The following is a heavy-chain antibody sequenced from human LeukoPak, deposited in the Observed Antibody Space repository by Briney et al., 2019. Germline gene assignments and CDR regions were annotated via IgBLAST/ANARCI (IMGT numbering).Heavy chain of an antibody. J-gene: IGHJ4*02. D-gene: IGHD1-26*01. CDR1: GGSISSSSYY. CDR3: ARFVGTSEYYFDY. V-gene: IGHV4-39*07. Sequence: SETLSLTCTVSGGSISSSSYYWGWIRQPPGKGLEWIGSIYYSGSTYYNPSLKSRVTISVDTSKNQFSLKLSSVTAADTAVYYCARFVGTSEYYFDYWGQGTLVTVSS. CDR2: IYYSGST.